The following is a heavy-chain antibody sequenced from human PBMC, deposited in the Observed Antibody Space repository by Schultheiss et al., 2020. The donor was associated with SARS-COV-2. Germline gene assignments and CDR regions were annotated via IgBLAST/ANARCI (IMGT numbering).Heavy chain of an antibody. Sequence: ESLKISCTVSGGSISSYYWSWIRQPPGKGLEWIGYIYYSGSTNYNPSLKSRVTISVDTSKNQFSLKLSSVTAADTAVYYCARGRDTAMDEINWFDPWGQGTLVTVSS. CDR2: IYYSGST. D-gene: IGHD5-18*01. CDR3: ARGRDTAMDEINWFDP. CDR1: GGSISSYY. V-gene: IGHV4-59*01. J-gene: IGHJ5*02.